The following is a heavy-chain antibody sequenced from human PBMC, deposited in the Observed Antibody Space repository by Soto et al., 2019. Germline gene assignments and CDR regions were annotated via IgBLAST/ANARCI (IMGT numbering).Heavy chain of an antibody. V-gene: IGHV3-30-3*01. D-gene: IGHD3-9*01. CDR2: ISYDGSNE. Sequence: PGGSLRLSCAASGFTFSSYAMHWVRQAPGKGLEWVAVISYDGSNEYYADSVKGRFTISRDNSENKLYLQVNSLRAEDTAMYYCTRETMTIRLYFDYWGQGALVPVSS. CDR3: TRETMTIRLYFDY. J-gene: IGHJ4*02. CDR1: GFTFSSYA.